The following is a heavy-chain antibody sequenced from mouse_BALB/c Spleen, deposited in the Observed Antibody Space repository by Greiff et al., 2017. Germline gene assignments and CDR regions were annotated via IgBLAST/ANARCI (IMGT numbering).Heavy chain of an antibody. J-gene: IGHJ3*01. D-gene: IGHD1-1*01. CDR3: ARWDYYYGSAAWFAY. CDR1: GYTFSSYW. V-gene: IGHV1-9*01. Sequence: VQLQQSGAELMKPGASVKISCKATGYTFSSYWIEWVKQRPGHGLEWIGEILPGSGSTNYNEKFKGKATFTADTSSNTAYMQLSSLTSEDSAVYYCARWDYYYGSAAWFAYWGQGTLVTVSA. CDR2: ILPGSGST.